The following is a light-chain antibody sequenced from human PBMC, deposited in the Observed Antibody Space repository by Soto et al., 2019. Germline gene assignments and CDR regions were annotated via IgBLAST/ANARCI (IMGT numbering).Light chain of an antibody. CDR3: SSYAGSNNFVV. V-gene: IGLV2-8*01. Sequence: QSALTQPPSASGSPGQSVTISCTGTSSDVGGYNYVSWYQQYPGKAPKLMTYEVSKRPSGVPDRFSGSKSANTASLTVSGLQAEDEADYYCSSYAGSNNFVVFGGGTKLTVL. CDR2: EVS. J-gene: IGLJ2*01. CDR1: SSDVGGYNY.